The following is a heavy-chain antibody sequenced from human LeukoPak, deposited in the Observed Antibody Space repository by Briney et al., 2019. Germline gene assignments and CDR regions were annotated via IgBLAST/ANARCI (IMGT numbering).Heavy chain of an antibody. Sequence: GGSLRLSCAVSGFTFGGFWMSWSRQAPGKGLEWVASINSDGSEGYYADVVKGRFTISRDNAKNSLYLQINSLRAEDAAVYYCAKGGVSYTYYFDCWGQGTLVTVSS. J-gene: IGHJ4*02. D-gene: IGHD2-8*01. CDR2: INSDGSEG. CDR1: GFTFGGFW. CDR3: AKGGVSYTYYFDC. V-gene: IGHV3-7*03.